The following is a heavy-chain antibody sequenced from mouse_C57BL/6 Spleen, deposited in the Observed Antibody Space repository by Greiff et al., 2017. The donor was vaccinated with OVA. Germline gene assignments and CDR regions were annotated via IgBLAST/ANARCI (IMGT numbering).Heavy chain of an antibody. D-gene: IGHD1-1*01. V-gene: IGHV2-2*01. J-gene: IGHJ4*01. CDR3: ARNKGITTVSYAMDY. CDR1: GFSLTRYG. CDR2: IWSGGST. Sequence: VKLMESGPGLVQPSQSLSITCTVSGFSLTRYGVHWVRPSPGKGLEWLGVIWSGGSTDYNAAFISRLGISKDNSKSQVFCKMNSLQADDTAIYYCARNKGITTVSYAMDYWGQGTSVTVSS.